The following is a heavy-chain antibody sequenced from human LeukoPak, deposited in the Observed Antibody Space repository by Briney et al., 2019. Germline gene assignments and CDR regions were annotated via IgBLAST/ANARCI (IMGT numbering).Heavy chain of an antibody. CDR1: GGTFSSHA. CDR2: IIPIFGTT. D-gene: IGHD2-15*01. CDR3: AEGGSTSGAFDI. J-gene: IGHJ3*02. V-gene: IGHV1-69*05. Sequence: SVKVSCKASGGTFSSHAISWVRQAPGQGLEWMGRIIPIFGTTNYAQKFQDRITMTTDESTGTAFMELNSLRSEDTAVYFCAEGGSTSGAFDIWGQGTMVTVSS.